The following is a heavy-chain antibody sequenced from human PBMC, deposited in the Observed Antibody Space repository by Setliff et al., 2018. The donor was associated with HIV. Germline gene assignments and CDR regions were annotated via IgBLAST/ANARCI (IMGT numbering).Heavy chain of an antibody. J-gene: IGHJ1*01. CDR1: GGTFSSYA. CDR2: INAADGNT. D-gene: IGHD3-22*01. V-gene: IGHV1-3*01. CDR3: ATVRRYYYDSSGQEYFQH. Sequence: ASVKVSCKASGGTFSSYAISWVRQAPGQGLEWMGWINAADGNTKYSQKLQGRVTITRDTSASTAHMELSSLRSEDTAVYYCATVRRYYYDSSGQEYFQHWGQGTLVTVSS.